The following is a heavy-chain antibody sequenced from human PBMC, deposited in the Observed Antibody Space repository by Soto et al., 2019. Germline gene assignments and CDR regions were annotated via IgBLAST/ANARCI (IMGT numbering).Heavy chain of an antibody. J-gene: IGHJ5*02. CDR2: INHSGST. Sequence: PSETLSLTCAVYGGSFSGYYWSWIRQPPGKGLEWIGEINHSGSTNYNPSLKSRVTISVDTSKNQFSLKLSSVTAADTAVYYCARGFGIAVAGTVNWFDPWGQGTLVT. V-gene: IGHV4-34*01. CDR1: GGSFSGYY. D-gene: IGHD6-19*01. CDR3: ARGFGIAVAGTVNWFDP.